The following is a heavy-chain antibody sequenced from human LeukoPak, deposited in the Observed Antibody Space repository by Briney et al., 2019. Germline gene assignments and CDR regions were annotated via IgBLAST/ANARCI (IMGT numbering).Heavy chain of an antibody. V-gene: IGHV3-23*01. J-gene: IGHJ5*01. CDR2: ISGSGGST. CDR1: GFTFSSYA. Sequence: GGSLRLSCAASGFTFSSYAMSWVRQAPGKGLEWVSAISGSGGSTYYADSVKGRFTISRDNSKNMLYLQMNTLRAEDTAVYYCAILGGVVTRLESWGQGTLVTVSS. CDR3: AILGGVVTRLES. D-gene: IGHD2-21*02.